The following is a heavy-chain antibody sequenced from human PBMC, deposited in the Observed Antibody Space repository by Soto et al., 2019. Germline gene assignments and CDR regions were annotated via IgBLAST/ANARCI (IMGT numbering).Heavy chain of an antibody. CDR2: ISGTSVYI. CDR1: GFTFSNYN. CDR3: AREGALKPFSS. Sequence: RLSCVASGFTFSNYNVNWVRQAPGKGLEWVSHISGTSVYIHYADSVKGRFTISRDNAKNSVYLQMDSLRVEDTAVYYCAREGALKPFSSWGQGALVTVSS. J-gene: IGHJ5*02. V-gene: IGHV3-21*01.